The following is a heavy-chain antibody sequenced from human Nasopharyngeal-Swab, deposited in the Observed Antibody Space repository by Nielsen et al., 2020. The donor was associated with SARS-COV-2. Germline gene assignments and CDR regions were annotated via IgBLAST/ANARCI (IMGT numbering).Heavy chain of an antibody. CDR2: IAHDASNE. V-gene: IGHV3-30*03. D-gene: IGHD2-15*01. CDR1: GFTFSSFG. J-gene: IGHJ4*02. Sequence: GESLKISCAASGFTFSSFGMHWVRQAPGKGLEWVAFIAHDASNEYYGDSVKGRFSISRDSSRNTLYLQMDSLRGEDTAVYYCARDVGGRDNYWGQGALVTVS. CDR3: ARDVGGRDNY.